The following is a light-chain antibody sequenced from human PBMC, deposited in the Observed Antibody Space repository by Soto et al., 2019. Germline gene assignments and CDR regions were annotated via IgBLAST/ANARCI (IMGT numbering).Light chain of an antibody. V-gene: IGKV4-1*01. CDR3: QQYYSTPRT. J-gene: IGKJ2*02. Sequence: DIVMTQSPDSLAVSLGERATINCKSSQSVLYSSNNKNYLAWYQKKPGQPPKLRIYWASTRESGVPDRFSGSGSGTDFTLTISSLQAEDVAVYYCQQYYSTPRTFGQGTKLEIK. CDR1: QSVLYSSNNKNY. CDR2: WAS.